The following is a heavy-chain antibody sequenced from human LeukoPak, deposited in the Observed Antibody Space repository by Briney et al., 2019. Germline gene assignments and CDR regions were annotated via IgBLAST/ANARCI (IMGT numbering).Heavy chain of an antibody. Sequence: GGSLRLSCAASGFTFSSYAMSWVRQAPGKGLEWVSAISGSGGSTYYADSVKGRFTISRDNSKNTLYLQMNSLRAEDTAVYYCATDSVVVVAAIPIEYWGQGTLVTLS. V-gene: IGHV3-23*01. CDR2: ISGSGGST. CDR1: GFTFSSYA. D-gene: IGHD2-15*01. CDR3: ATDSVVVVAAIPIEY. J-gene: IGHJ4*02.